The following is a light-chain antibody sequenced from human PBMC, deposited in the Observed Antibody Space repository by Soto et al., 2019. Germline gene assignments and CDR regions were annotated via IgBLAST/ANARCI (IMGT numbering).Light chain of an antibody. V-gene: IGLV7-46*01. Sequence: QTVVTQEPSLTVSPGGTVTLTCGSSTGAVTSGHYPYWFQQKPGQAPRKLIYDTTTKHSWTPARFSGSLLGGKAALTFSGAQPEDEAEYYCLLSYSGARVFGGGTKVTVL. CDR1: TGAVTSGHY. CDR2: DTT. CDR3: LLSYSGARV. J-gene: IGLJ2*01.